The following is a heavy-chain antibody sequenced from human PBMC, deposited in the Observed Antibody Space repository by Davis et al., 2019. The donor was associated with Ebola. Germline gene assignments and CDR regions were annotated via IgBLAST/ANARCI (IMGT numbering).Heavy chain of an antibody. Sequence: GESLKISCAASGFVFRNYVMSWVRQAPGKGLEWVSTLGTSADTYYADSVKGRFTISRDNSKNTLYLQMNSLRAEDTAVYYCARIVPDWYDSSGYSRNGRFDFWGQGTLVTVS. V-gene: IGHV3-23*01. CDR3: ARIVPDWYDSSGYSRNGRFDF. CDR2: LGTSADT. J-gene: IGHJ4*02. D-gene: IGHD3-22*01. CDR1: GFVFRNYV.